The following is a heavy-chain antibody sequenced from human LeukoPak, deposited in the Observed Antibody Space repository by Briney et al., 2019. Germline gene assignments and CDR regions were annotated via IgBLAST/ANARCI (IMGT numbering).Heavy chain of an antibody. V-gene: IGHV1-69*05. CDR1: GYTFTGYF. J-gene: IGHJ3*02. CDR2: IIPIFDTA. D-gene: IGHD3-10*01. CDR3: ATSYGSDNDAFDI. Sequence: SVKVSCKASGYTFTGYFINWVRQAPGQGLEWMGRIIPIFDTANYAQKFQGRATITTDESMTTAYMALSSLRSEDTAVYYCATSYGSDNDAFDIWGPGTMVTVSS.